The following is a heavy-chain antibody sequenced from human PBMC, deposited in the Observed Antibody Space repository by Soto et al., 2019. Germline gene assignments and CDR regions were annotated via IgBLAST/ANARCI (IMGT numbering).Heavy chain of an antibody. CDR3: ALKEFGWFDP. CDR1: GGSISSSSYY. J-gene: IGHJ5*02. D-gene: IGHD3-10*01. CDR2: IYYSGST. Sequence: TSETLSLTCTVSGGSISSSSYYWGWIRQPPGKGLEWIGSIYYSGSTYYNPSLKSRVTISVDTSKNQFSLKLSSVTAADTAVYYCALKEFGWFDPWGQGTLVTVSS. V-gene: IGHV4-39*07.